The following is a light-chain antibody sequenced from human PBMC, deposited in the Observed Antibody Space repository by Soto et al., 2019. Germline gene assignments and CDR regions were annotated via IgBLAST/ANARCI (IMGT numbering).Light chain of an antibody. J-gene: IGKJ1*01. CDR2: GAS. V-gene: IGKV3-15*01. CDR3: LQSNNWPLT. CDR1: QSVRSN. Sequence: IVLTQSPDTLSVSPGERVILSCRASQSVRSNLAWYQQKRGQAPRLLIYGASTRGTGLPARFSGGGSGTEFTLTINSLQPEDFGVYYCLQSNNWPLTFGQGTKVDIK.